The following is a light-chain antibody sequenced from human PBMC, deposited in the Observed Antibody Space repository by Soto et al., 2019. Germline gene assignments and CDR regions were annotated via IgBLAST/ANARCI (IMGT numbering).Light chain of an antibody. J-gene: IGKJ1*01. Sequence: EIVLTQAPATLSLSPGERATLACGASQSVSSYLAWYQQKPGQAPMLLIYDASNRATGIPARFSGSGSGTDFTLTISSLEPEDFAVYYCQQRSNWPPAFGQGTKVEIK. V-gene: IGKV3-11*01. CDR1: QSVSSY. CDR3: QQRSNWPPA. CDR2: DAS.